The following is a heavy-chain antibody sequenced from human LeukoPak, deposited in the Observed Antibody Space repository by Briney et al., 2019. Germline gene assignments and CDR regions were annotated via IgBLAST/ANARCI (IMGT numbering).Heavy chain of an antibody. CDR3: ARRSGGQYCSGGSCYSLDY. V-gene: IGHV3-53*01. Sequence: GGSLRLSCAASGFTVSGNYMSWVRQSPQKGLEWVSLIYSGTKTYYADSVKGRFTISRDNSKNTLYLQMNSLRAEDTAVYYCARRSGGQYCSGGSCYSLDYWGQGTLVSVSS. CDR1: GFTVSGNY. J-gene: IGHJ4*02. D-gene: IGHD2-15*01. CDR2: IYSGTKT.